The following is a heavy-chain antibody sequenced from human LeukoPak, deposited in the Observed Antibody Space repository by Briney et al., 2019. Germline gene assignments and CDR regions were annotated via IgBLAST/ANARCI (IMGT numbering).Heavy chain of an antibody. CDR1: GFTFGSYS. CDR3: ASALAGYCSGGSCYLAR. D-gene: IGHD2-15*01. CDR2: ISSSSSYI. J-gene: IGHJ4*02. V-gene: IGHV3-21*01. Sequence: GGSLRLSCAASGFTFGSYSMNWVRQAPGKGLEWVSSISSSSSYIYYADSVKGRFTISRDNAKNSLYLQMNSLRAEDTAVYYCASALAGYCSGGSCYLARWGQGTLVTVSS.